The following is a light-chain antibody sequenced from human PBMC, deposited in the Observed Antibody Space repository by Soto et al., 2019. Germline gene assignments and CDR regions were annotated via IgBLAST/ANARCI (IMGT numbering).Light chain of an antibody. CDR3: SSKTTSSSTPVV. V-gene: IGLV2-14*03. CDR2: DVT. Sequence: QSALTQPASVSGSPGQSITISCTGTSSGVGAYNYVSWYQQHPGKAPELMIYDVTSRPSGVSDRFSGSKSGNTASLTISGLRTEDEGDYYCSSKTTSSSTPVVFGGGTKLTVL. J-gene: IGLJ3*02. CDR1: SSGVGAYNY.